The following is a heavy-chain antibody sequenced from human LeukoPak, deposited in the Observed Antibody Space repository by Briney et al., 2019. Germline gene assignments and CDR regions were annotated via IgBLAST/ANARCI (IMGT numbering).Heavy chain of an antibody. CDR1: GYSISSGYY. CDR2: IYHSGST. V-gene: IGHV4-38-2*01. D-gene: IGHD4-17*01. Sequence: PSETLSLTCAVSGYSISSGYYRGWIRQPPGKGLEWIGSIYHSGSTYYNPSLKSRVTISVDTSKNQFSLKLSSVTAADTAVYYCARPRGDYGFRWFDPWGQGTLVTVSS. CDR3: ARPRGDYGFRWFDP. J-gene: IGHJ5*02.